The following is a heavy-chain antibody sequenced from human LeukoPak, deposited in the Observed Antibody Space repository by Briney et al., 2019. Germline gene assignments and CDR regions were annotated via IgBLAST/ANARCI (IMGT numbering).Heavy chain of an antibody. CDR1: GGSFSGYY. Sequence: SETLSLTCAVYGGSFSGYYWSWIRQPPGKGLEWIGEINHSGSTDYNPSLKSRVTISVDTSKNQFSLKLSSVTAADTAVYYCARDGRQVVPAASTVDYWGQGTLVTVSS. D-gene: IGHD2-2*01. J-gene: IGHJ4*02. V-gene: IGHV4-34*01. CDR3: ARDGRQVVPAASTVDY. CDR2: INHSGST.